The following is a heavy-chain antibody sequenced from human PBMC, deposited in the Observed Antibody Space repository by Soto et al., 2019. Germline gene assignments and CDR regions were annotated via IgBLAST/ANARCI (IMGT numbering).Heavy chain of an antibody. V-gene: IGHV3-21*01. D-gene: IGHD3-22*01. CDR1: GFTFSSYS. CDR2: ISSSSSYI. CDR3: ARVSWANYYDSSGQAAFDI. Sequence: EVQLVESGGGLVKPGGSLRLSCAASGFTFSSYSMNWVRQAPGKGLEWVSSISSSSSYIYYADSVKGRFTISRDNAKNSLYLQMNSLRAEDTAVYYCARVSWANYYDSSGQAAFDIWGQGTMVTVSS. J-gene: IGHJ3*02.